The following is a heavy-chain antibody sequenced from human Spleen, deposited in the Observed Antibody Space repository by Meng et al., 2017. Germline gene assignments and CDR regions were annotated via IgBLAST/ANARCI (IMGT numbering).Heavy chain of an antibody. CDR3: ARGAIGGTYYEEDFPN. V-gene: IGHV3-9*01. CDR1: GFIFGDYA. CDR2: ISWDSGRI. D-gene: IGHD1-26*01. J-gene: IGHJ1*01. Sequence: GGSLRLSCAASGFIFGDYAMHWVRQIPGKGLEWVSGISWDSGRIGYADSVKGRFTISRDNAKNSLYLQMNSLRGEDTAVYYCARGAIGGTYYEEDFPNWGQGTLVTVSS.